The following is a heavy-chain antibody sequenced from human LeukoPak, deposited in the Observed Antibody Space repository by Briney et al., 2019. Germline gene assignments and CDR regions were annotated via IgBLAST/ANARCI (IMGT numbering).Heavy chain of an antibody. Sequence: GESLKISCKGSGYPFVNYWIGWVRQMPGKGLEWMGIIYPSDSDTRYSPSFRGQVTISADKSISTAYPQWSSLRPAYTGMYYCASHDYGDYGTFKYWGQGTLVTVSS. V-gene: IGHV5-51*01. CDR3: ASHDYGDYGTFKY. D-gene: IGHD4-17*01. J-gene: IGHJ4*02. CDR2: IYPSDSDT. CDR1: GYPFVNYW.